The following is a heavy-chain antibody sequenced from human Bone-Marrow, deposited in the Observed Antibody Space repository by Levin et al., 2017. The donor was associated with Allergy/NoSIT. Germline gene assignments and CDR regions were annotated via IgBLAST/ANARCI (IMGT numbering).Heavy chain of an antibody. CDR1: GGSLTSGGYY. CDR3: VRVGWGLRRFFDY. D-gene: IGHD1-26*01. J-gene: IGHJ4*02. V-gene: IGHV4-39*02. CDR2: IHHSGST. Sequence: TTSETLSLTCTVSGGSLTSGGYYWGWVRQSPEKGLEWIGTIHHSGSTSSEASLKSRVAISVDTSKNQFSLKLTSVTAADTAIYYCVRVGWGLRRFFDYWGQGTQVTVSS.